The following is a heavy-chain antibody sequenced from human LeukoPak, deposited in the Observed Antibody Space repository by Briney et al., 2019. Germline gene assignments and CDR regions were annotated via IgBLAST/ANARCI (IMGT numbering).Heavy chain of an antibody. CDR1: GFTFSRYG. V-gene: IGHV3-30*03. Sequence: GGSLRLSCAASGFTFSRYGMQWVRQAPGKGLEWVAVISYYGSHKYSAHSLKGRFTISRDNSKNTLYLQMNSLRTEDTAVYFCSASRPHYGDYYGLDVWGHGTTVTVSS. J-gene: IGHJ6*02. CDR3: SASRPHYGDYYGLDV. D-gene: IGHD4/OR15-4a*01. CDR2: ISYYGSHK.